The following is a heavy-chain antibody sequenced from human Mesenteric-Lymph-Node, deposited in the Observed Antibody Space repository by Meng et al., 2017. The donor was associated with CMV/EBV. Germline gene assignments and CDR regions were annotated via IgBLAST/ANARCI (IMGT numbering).Heavy chain of an antibody. CDR2: ITSSNYI. V-gene: IGHV3-21*01. Sequence: GGSLRLSCAASGFTFSSYNMNWVRQAPGRGLEWVSSITSSNYIHYADSVKGRFTISRDNGKNSLYLQMNSLRVEDTAVYYCARGLQYNWFESWGQGTLVTVSS. J-gene: IGHJ5*01. D-gene: IGHD4-11*01. CDR1: GFTFSSYN. CDR3: ARGLQYNWFES.